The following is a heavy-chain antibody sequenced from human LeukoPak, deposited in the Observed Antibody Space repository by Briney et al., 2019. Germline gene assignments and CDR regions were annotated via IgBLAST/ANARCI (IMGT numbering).Heavy chain of an antibody. CDR3: ARGGSITIFGVVWTRFDP. V-gene: IGHV4-59*01. Sequence: SETLSLTCTVSGGSISSYYWSWIRQPPGKGLEWIGYIYYSGSTNYNPSLKSRVTISVDTSKNQFSLKLSSVTAADTAVYYCARGGSITIFGVVWTRFDPWGQGTLVTVSS. D-gene: IGHD3-3*01. CDR1: GGSISSYY. J-gene: IGHJ5*02. CDR2: IYYSGST.